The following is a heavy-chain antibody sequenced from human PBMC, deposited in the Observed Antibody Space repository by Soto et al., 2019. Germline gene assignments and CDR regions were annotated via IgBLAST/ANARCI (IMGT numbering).Heavy chain of an antibody. CDR1: GGSISSGGYS. CDR3: ARASGGYCTNGVCYSPPYYYYGMDV. CDR2: IYHSGST. V-gene: IGHV4-30-2*01. Sequence: SETLSLTCAVSGGSISSGGYSWSWIRQPPGKGLEWIGYIYHSGSTYYNPSLKSRVIISVDRSKNQFSLKLSSVTAADTAVYYCARASGGYCTNGVCYSPPYYYYGMDVWGQGTTVT. D-gene: IGHD2-8*01. J-gene: IGHJ6*02.